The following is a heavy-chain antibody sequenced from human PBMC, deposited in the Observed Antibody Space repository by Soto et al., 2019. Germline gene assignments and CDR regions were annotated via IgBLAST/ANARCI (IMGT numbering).Heavy chain of an antibody. Sequence: SQTLSLPCAISGDSVSCNSAAWNWIRQSPSRGLEWLGRTYYRSKWYNGYAVSVKSRITINPDTSKNQFSLQLNSVTPEDTAVYYCARDPRRQAAPDAFDIWGQGTMVTVSS. CDR3: ARDPRRQAAPDAFDI. CDR2: TYYRSKWYN. J-gene: IGHJ3*02. CDR1: GDSVSCNSAA. D-gene: IGHD2-15*01. V-gene: IGHV6-1*01.